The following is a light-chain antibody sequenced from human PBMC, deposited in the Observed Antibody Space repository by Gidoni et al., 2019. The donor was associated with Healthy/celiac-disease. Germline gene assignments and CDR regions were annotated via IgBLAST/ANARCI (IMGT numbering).Light chain of an antibody. Sequence: HSALTQPPSASGSPGPSVTISCTGTSSDVGGYNYVSWYQQHPGKAPKLMIYEVSKRPSGVTDRLSGSKSGNKASLTVYGRKAEDEDDDYCSSYAGSNNVIFGGGTKLTVL. J-gene: IGLJ2*01. CDR1: SSDVGGYNY. CDR2: EVS. CDR3: SSYAGSNNVI. V-gene: IGLV2-8*01.